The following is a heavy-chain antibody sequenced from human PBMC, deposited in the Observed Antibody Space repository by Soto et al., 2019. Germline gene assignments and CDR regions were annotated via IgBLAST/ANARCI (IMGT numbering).Heavy chain of an antibody. Sequence: GGSLRLSWAASGFTFSDYYMSWIRQAHGKGLEWVSYISSSSSYTNYADSVKGRFTISRDNAKNSLYLQMNSLRAEDTAVYYCARDLDILTGYYAFDIWGQGTMVTVSS. V-gene: IGHV3-11*06. J-gene: IGHJ3*02. CDR1: GFTFSDYY. D-gene: IGHD3-9*01. CDR3: ARDLDILTGYYAFDI. CDR2: ISSSSSYT.